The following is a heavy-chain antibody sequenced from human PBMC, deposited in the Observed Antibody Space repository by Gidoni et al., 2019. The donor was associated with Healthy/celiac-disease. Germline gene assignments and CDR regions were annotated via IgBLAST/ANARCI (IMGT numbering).Heavy chain of an antibody. J-gene: IGHJ6*03. Sequence: QVQLVQSGAEVKKPGSSVKVSCKASGGTFSSYAISWVRQAPGQGLEWMGRIIPILGIANYAQKFQGRVTITADKSTSTAYMELSSLRSEDTAVYYCARGGYCSSTSCYRVPLNYYYYMDVWGKGTTVTVSS. CDR2: IIPILGIA. V-gene: IGHV1-69*04. D-gene: IGHD2-2*02. CDR3: ARGGYCSSTSCYRVPLNYYYYMDV. CDR1: GGTFSSYA.